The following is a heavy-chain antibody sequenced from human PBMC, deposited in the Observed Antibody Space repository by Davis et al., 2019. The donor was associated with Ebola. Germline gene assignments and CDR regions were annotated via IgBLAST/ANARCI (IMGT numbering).Heavy chain of an antibody. V-gene: IGHV1-46*01. D-gene: IGHD2-15*01. CDR3: ARGTCNGGNCYEVEYGGSMDV. J-gene: IGHJ6*04. CDR2: INPSVGSI. CDR1: GYTFTSYY. Sequence: AASVKVSCKASGYTFTSYYMHWVRQAPGQGLEWMGIINPSVGSISYAQKFQGRVTMIRDTSTSTVYMELSSLRSEDTAVYYCARGTCNGGNCYEVEYGGSMDVWGTGTTVTVSS.